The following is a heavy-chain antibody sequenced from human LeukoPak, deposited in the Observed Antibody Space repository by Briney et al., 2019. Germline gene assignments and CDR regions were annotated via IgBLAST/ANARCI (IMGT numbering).Heavy chain of an antibody. Sequence: GGSLRLSCAASGFTFSSYWMSWVRQAPGKGVEWVANIKQDGSEKYYVDSVKGRFIISRDNAKNSLYLQMNSLRAEDTAVYYCGREAYDDFWSGSWRYYYYMDVWGKGTTVTVSS. D-gene: IGHD3-3*01. CDR3: GREAYDDFWSGSWRYYYYMDV. CDR2: IKQDGSEK. CDR1: GFTFSSYW. V-gene: IGHV3-7*01. J-gene: IGHJ6*03.